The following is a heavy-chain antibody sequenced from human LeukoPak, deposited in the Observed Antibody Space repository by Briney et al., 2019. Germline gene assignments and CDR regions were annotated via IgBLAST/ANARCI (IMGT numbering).Heavy chain of an antibody. CDR2: INHSGST. V-gene: IGHV4-34*01. J-gene: IGHJ4*02. D-gene: IGHD3-22*01. CDR1: GGSFSGYY. CDR3: ARGPRPDSSGYYYYYFDY. Sequence: PSETLSLTCAVYGGSFSGYYWSWIRQPPGKGLEWIGEINHSGSTNYNPSLKSRVTISVDTSKNQFSLKLSSVTAADTAVYYCARGPRPDSSGYYYYYFDYWGQGTLVTVSS.